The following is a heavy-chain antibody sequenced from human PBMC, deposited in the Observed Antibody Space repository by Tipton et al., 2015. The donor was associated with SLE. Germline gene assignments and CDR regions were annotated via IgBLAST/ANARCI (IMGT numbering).Heavy chain of an antibody. J-gene: IGHJ3*02. D-gene: IGHD3-3*01. CDR3: AREGRVVRHLDAFDI. CDR2: IWYDGSNK. Sequence: QLVQSGAEVKKPGESLKISCKGSGYSFTSYWIGWVRQAPGKGLEWVAVIWYDGSNKYYADSVKGRFTISRDNSKNTLYLQMNSLRAEDTAAYYCAREGRVVRHLDAFDIWGQGKLVTVSS. V-gene: IGHV3-33*01. CDR1: GYSFTSYW.